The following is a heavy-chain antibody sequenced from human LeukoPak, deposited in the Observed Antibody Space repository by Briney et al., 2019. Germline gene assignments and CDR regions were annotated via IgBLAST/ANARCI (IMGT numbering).Heavy chain of an antibody. D-gene: IGHD6-13*01. V-gene: IGHV4-30-4*01. CDR2: IYYSGST. CDR3: AREESSSWYLDY. J-gene: IGHJ4*02. CDR1: GGSISSGDYY. Sequence: SETLSLTCTVSGGSISSGDYYWSWIRQPPGKGLEWIGYIYYSGSTYYNPSLKSRVTISVDTSKKQFSLKLSSVTAADTAVYYCAREESSSWYLDYWGQGTLVTVSS.